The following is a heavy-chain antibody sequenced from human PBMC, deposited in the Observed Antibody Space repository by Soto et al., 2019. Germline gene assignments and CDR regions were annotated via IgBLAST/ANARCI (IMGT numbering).Heavy chain of an antibody. Sequence: QVQLVQSGAEVKKPGASVKVSCKASGYTFPSYGISWVRQAPGQGLEWMGWISAYNGNTNYAQKLQGRVTMTTDKSTSTAYVELRSLRSDDTTGYYCARDELGYCSGGSCSGGIWGQGTLVTVSS. V-gene: IGHV1-18*01. J-gene: IGHJ4*02. CDR1: GYTFPSYG. CDR3: ARDELGYCSGGSCSGGI. CDR2: ISAYNGNT. D-gene: IGHD2-15*01.